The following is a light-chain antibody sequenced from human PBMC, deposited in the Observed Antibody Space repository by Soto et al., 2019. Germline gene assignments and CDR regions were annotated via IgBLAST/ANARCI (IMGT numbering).Light chain of an antibody. CDR2: GAS. CDR3: QRYNSAPQT. CDR1: QGISNY. Sequence: DIQMTQSPSSLSASVGDRVTITCRASQGISNYLAWYQQKPGEVPKLLIYGASTLQSGVPSRFSGSGSGTDFTLTISSLQPEDVATYYCQRYNSAPQTIGQGTKVDIK. V-gene: IGKV1-27*01. J-gene: IGKJ1*01.